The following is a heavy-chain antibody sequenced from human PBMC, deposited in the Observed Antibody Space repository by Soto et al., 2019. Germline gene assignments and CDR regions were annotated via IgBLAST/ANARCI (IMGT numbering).Heavy chain of an antibody. D-gene: IGHD2-8*01. CDR2: ISGSGGST. CDR3: AKVGIYCSDGVCTAY. CDR1: GFTFRRYA. V-gene: IGHV3-23*01. Sequence: GGSLRLSCAASGFTFRRYAMSWIRQAPGKGLEWVSGISGSGGSTYYADSVKGRFTISRDNSKNTLYLQINSLTAGDTAVYYCAKVGIYCSDGVCTAYWGQGTLVTVSS. J-gene: IGHJ4*02.